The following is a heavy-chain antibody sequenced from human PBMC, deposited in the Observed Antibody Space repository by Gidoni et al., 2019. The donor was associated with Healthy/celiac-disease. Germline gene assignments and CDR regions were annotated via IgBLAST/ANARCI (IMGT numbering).Heavy chain of an antibody. D-gene: IGHD1-26*01. CDR1: GASISSYY. J-gene: IGHJ6*02. V-gene: IGHV4-59*01. Sequence: QVQLQASGPGLVKPSETLSLTCTFSGASISSYYWSWIRQPPGKGLEWIGYIYYSGSTNYNPSLKSRVTISGDTSKNQFSLKLSSVTAADTAVYYCASQPGGYYYGMDVWGQGTTVTVSS. CDR2: IYYSGST. CDR3: ASQPGGYYYGMDV.